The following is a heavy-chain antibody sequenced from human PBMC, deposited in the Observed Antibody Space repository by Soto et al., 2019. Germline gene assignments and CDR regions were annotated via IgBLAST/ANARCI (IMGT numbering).Heavy chain of an antibody. V-gene: IGHV3-53*01. CDR2: IYSGGNT. CDR1: GFTVSSNY. Sequence: EVQLVESGGGLIQPGGSLRLSCAASGFTVSSNYMSWVRQAPGKGLDWVSVIYSGGNTYYADSVKGRFTISRDNSKNTLYLQMNSLRXEXXXXXXXXXXXXXXXXXDXXXQGTLVTVSS. CDR3: XXXXXXXXXXDX. J-gene: IGHJ3*01.